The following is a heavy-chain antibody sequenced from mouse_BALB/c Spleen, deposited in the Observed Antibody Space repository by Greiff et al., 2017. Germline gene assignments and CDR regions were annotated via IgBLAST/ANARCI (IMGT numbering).Heavy chain of an antibody. J-gene: IGHJ4*01. Sequence: EVQLQQSGAELMKPGASVKISCKASGYTFTSYVMHWVKQKPGQGLEWIGYINPYNDGTKYNEKFKGKATLTSDKSSSTAYMELSSLTSEDSAVYYCARNGNYGYYAMDDWGQGTSVTVSS. D-gene: IGHD2-1*01. CDR2: INPYNDGT. CDR3: ARNGNYGYYAMDD. V-gene: IGHV1-14*01. CDR1: GYTFTSYV.